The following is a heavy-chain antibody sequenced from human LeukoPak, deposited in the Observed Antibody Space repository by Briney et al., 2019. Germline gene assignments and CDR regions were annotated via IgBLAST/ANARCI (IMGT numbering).Heavy chain of an antibody. CDR3: ASALWFGELELDP. CDR2: IYTSGST. D-gene: IGHD3-10*01. CDR1: GGSISSGSYY. J-gene: IGHJ5*02. Sequence: PSQTLSLTCTVSGGSISSGSYYWSWIRQPAGKGLEWIGRIYTSGSTNYNPSLKSRVTISVDTSKNQFSMKLSSVTAADTAVYYCASALWFGELELDPWGQGTLVTVSS. V-gene: IGHV4-61*02.